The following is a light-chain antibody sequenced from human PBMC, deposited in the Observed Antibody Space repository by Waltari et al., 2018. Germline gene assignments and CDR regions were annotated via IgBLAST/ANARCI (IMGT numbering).Light chain of an antibody. CDR2: DVT. Sequence: QSALTQPASVSGSPGQSLTLSCSGTSSDVGSYNYVSWYQQHPGTPPTLLIYDVTKRPSGVSGRFSGSKSGNTASLTISGLQPEDEADYFCSSYTPTSILVFGGGTKLTV. CDR3: SSYTPTSILV. CDR1: SSDVGSYNY. V-gene: IGLV2-14*03. J-gene: IGLJ2*01.